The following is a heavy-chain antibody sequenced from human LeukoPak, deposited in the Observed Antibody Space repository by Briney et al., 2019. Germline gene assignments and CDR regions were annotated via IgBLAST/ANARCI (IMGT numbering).Heavy chain of an antibody. Sequence: GASVKVSCKASGYTFTSYYMHWVRQAPGQGLEWMGIINPSGGSTSYAQKFQGRVTMTRDTSTSTVYMELSSLRSEDTAVYYCARDGLLAAAGTDAFDIWGQGTMVTVSS. CDR1: GYTFTSYY. CDR2: INPSGGST. V-gene: IGHV1-46*01. J-gene: IGHJ3*02. CDR3: ARDGLLAAAGTDAFDI. D-gene: IGHD6-13*01.